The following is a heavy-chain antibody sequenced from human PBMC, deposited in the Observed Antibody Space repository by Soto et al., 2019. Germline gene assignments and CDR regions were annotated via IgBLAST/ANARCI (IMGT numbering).Heavy chain of an antibody. CDR3: VKGGAYCYNDCTRSY. D-gene: IGHD2-21*01. J-gene: IGHJ4*02. CDR1: GFSFKTYG. CDR2: IGLSNSDT. Sequence: EVQLLESGGGLVQPGGSLRLSCADSGFSFKTYGMTWVRQAPGKGLEGVAHIGLSNSDTYYADSVKGRFTISRDNAKNMGYLQMNSLRDADTAVYYCVKGGAYCYNDCTRSYWGRGTLVTVSS. V-gene: IGHV3-23*01.